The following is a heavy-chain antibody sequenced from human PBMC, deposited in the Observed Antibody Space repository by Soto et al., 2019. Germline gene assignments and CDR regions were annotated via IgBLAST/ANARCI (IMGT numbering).Heavy chain of an antibody. J-gene: IGHJ6*02. CDR1: GYSFTSYW. Sequence: GESLKISCKGSGYSFTSYWISWVRQMPGKGLEWMGRIDPSDSYTNYSPSFQGHVTISADKSISTAYLQWSSLKASDTAMYYCARRPLKDYYGSGSYYNNYYYGMDVWGQGTTVTVSS. CDR2: IDPSDSYT. D-gene: IGHD3-10*01. V-gene: IGHV5-10-1*01. CDR3: ARRPLKDYYGSGSYYNNYYYGMDV.